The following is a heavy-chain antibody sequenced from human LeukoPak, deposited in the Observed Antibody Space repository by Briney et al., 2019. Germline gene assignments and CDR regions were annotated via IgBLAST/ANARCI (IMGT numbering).Heavy chain of an antibody. D-gene: IGHD2-15*01. CDR1: GFTFSDYY. V-gene: IGHV3-11*04. CDR2: ISSSGSTI. J-gene: IGHJ6*02. Sequence: GGSLRLSCAASGFTFSDYYMSWIRQAPGKGLEWVSYISSSGSTIYYADSVKGRFTISRDNSKNTLYLQMNSLRAEDTAVYYCARDLEVYCSGGSCLYYYYGMDVWGQGTTVTVSS. CDR3: ARDLEVYCSGGSCLYYYYGMDV.